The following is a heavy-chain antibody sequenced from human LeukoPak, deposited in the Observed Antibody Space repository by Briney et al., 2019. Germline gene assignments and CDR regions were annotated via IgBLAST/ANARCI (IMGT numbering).Heavy chain of an antibody. CDR3: ARVATVTTNYYYYGMDV. Sequence: ASVKVSCKASGYTFTSYGIGWVRQAPGQGLEWMGWISAYNGNTNYAQKLQGRVTMTTDTSTSTAYMELRSLRSDDTAVYYCARVATVTTNYYYYGMDVWGQGTTVTVSS. V-gene: IGHV1-18*01. J-gene: IGHJ6*02. CDR2: ISAYNGNT. D-gene: IGHD4-17*01. CDR1: GYTFTSYG.